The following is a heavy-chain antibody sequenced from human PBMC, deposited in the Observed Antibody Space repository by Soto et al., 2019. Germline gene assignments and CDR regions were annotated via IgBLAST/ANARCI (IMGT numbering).Heavy chain of an antibody. CDR3: AKSLRSIVLVPAAPFYY. V-gene: IGHV3-30*18. CDR2: ISNDGSNK. Sequence: GGSLRLSCAASGFSFSTYGMHWVRQAPGKGLEWVAFISNDGSNKYYADSVKGRFTISRDNSKNTLYLQMNSLRAEDTAVYYCAKSLRSIVLVPAAPFYYWGQGTLVTVS. D-gene: IGHD2-2*01. J-gene: IGHJ4*02. CDR1: GFSFSTYG.